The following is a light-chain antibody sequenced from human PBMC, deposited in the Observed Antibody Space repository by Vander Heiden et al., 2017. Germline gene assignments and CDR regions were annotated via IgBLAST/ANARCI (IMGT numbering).Light chain of an antibody. CDR2: KAT. J-gene: IGKJ2*01. CDR3: QQYSSYPRT. V-gene: IGKV1-13*02. CDR1: QGITSA. Sequence: AIQLTQSPSSLPTSVGARVTITCRASQGITSALAWYQQKPGKSPELLIYKATSLETGVPLRFSGSGSGTEFTLTISSLQPEDAATYFCQQYSSYPRTFGQGTKLEIK.